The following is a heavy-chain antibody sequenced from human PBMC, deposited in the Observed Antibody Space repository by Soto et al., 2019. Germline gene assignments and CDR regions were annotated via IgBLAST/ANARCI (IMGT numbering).Heavy chain of an antibody. CDR3: ARAGWFAEGYFDF. V-gene: IGHV1-3*01. J-gene: IGHJ4*02. CDR2: INAGNGHT. D-gene: IGHD3-10*01. Sequence: ASVKVSCKASGFTFVMYAIHWVRQAPGQGLEWMAWINAGNGHTTYSQKFQGRVTITRDTSARTVYMELRSLRFEDTATYYCARAGWFAEGYFDFWGQGTPVTVS. CDR1: GFTFVMYA.